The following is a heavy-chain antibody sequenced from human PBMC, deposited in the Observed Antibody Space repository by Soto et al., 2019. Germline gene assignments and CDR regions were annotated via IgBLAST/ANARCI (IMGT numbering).Heavy chain of an antibody. CDR3: AKAHLTYYYYGMDV. CDR1: GFTFSSYA. V-gene: IGHV3-23*01. CDR2: ISGSGGST. D-gene: IGHD7-27*01. J-gene: IGHJ6*02. Sequence: GGSLRPSCAASGFTFSSYAMSWVRQAPGKGLEWVSAISGSGGSTYYADSVKGRFTISRDNSKNTLYLQMNSLRAEDTAVYYCAKAHLTYYYYGMDVWGQGTTVTVSS.